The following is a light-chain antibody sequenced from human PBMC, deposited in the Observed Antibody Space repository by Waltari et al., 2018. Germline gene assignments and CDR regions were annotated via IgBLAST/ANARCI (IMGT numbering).Light chain of an antibody. CDR1: SSNIGSNY. CDR3: ASYTSSSTI. V-gene: IGLV1-47*01. CDR2: RNN. J-gene: IGLJ2*01. Sequence: QSVLTQPPSASGTPGQRVTISSSGSSSNIGSNYVYWYQQLPGPAPKLLLSRNNQRPSGVSHRFSGSKSGNTASLTISVLQAEDEADYYCASYTSSSTIFGGGTNLTVL.